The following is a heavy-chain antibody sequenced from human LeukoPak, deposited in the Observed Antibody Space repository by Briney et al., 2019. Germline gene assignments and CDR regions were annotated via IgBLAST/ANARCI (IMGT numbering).Heavy chain of an antibody. CDR2: IYTSGST. Sequence: SSETLSLTCTVPGGSISSYYWSWIRQPAGKGLEWIGRIYTSGSTNYNPSLNSRVTMSVDTSKNQFSLKLSSVTAADTAVYYCARDSSSYYYYYYYMDVWGKGTTVTVSS. J-gene: IGHJ6*03. CDR1: GGSISSYY. CDR3: ARDSSSYYYYYYYMDV. V-gene: IGHV4-4*07. D-gene: IGHD6-13*01.